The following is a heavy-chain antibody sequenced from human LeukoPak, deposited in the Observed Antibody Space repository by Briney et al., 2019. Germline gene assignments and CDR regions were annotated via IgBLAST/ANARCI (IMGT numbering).Heavy chain of an antibody. D-gene: IGHD6-19*01. CDR2: ISAYNGNT. V-gene: IGHV1-18*01. CDR1: RSTFTSYG. CDR3: ARVAVAGTQLHFDY. J-gene: IGHJ4*02. Sequence: GASVKVSCKAPRSTFTSYGISWVRQAPGQGLEWMGWISAYNGNTNYAQKLQGRVTMTTDTSTSTAYMELRSLRSGDTAVYYCARVAVAGTQLHFDYWGQGTLVTVSS.